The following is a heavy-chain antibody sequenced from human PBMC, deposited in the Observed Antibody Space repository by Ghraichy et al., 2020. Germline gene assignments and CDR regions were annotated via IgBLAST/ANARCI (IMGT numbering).Heavy chain of an antibody. CDR1: GFTFSSYW. CDR3: ARVGDYVCIDY. V-gene: IGHV3-74*01. Sequence: GSLNISCAASGFTFSSYWMHWVRQAPGKGLVWVSRINSDGSSTSYADSVKGRFTISRDNAKNTLYLQMNSLRAEDTAVYYCARVGDYVCIDYWGQGTLVTVSS. J-gene: IGHJ4*02. D-gene: IGHD3-16*01. CDR2: INSDGSST.